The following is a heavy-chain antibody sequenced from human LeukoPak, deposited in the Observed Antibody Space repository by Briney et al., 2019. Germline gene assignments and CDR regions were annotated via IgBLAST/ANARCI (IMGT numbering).Heavy chain of an antibody. Sequence: PGGSLRLSCAASGFTFSSYSMKWVRQAPGKGLEWVSSISSSSSYIYYADSVKGRFTISIDNAKNSLYLQMNSLRAEDTAVYYCSRSLPGGATKGNFDYWGQGTLVTVSS. D-gene: IGHD1-26*01. V-gene: IGHV3-21*01. CDR1: GFTFSSYS. CDR2: ISSSSSYI. J-gene: IGHJ4*02. CDR3: SRSLPGGATKGNFDY.